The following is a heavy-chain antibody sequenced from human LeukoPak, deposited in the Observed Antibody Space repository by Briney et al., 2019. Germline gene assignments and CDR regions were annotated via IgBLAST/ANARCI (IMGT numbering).Heavy chain of an antibody. V-gene: IGHV4-34*01. CDR2: INHSGST. CDR3: VQPNRERYYYYYMDV. J-gene: IGHJ6*03. CDR1: GGSFSGYY. D-gene: IGHD1-1*01. Sequence: SETLSLTCAVYGGSFSGYYWSWIRQPPGKGLEWIGEINHSGSTNYNPSLKSRVTISVDTSKNQFSLKLSSVTAADTAVYYCVQPNRERYYYYYMDVWGKGTTVTVSS.